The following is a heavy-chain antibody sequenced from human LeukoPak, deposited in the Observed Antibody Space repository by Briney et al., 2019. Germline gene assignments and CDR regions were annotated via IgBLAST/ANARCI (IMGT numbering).Heavy chain of an antibody. CDR3: AREWLLFIDY. V-gene: IGHV3-7*01. Sequence: GGSLRLSCAASGFTFSTYWMSWVRQAPGKGPEWVANIKTDGSQKYYVDSVKGRFTISRDNAKNSLYLQMNSLRAEDTAVYYCAREWLLFIDYWGQGTLVTVSS. J-gene: IGHJ4*02. CDR2: IKTDGSQK. CDR1: GFTFSTYW. D-gene: IGHD3-3*01.